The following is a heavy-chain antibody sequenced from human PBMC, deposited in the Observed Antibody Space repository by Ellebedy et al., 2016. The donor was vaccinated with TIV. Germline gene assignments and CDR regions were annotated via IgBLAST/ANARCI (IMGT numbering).Heavy chain of an antibody. D-gene: IGHD1-26*01. CDR3: ARGPGRYSGSYYRFDY. CDR1: GFTFSSYA. V-gene: IGHV1-69*01. J-gene: IGHJ4*02. CDR2: IIPIFGTA. Sequence: KISCAASGFTFSSYAISWVRQAPGQGLEWMGGIIPIFGTANYAQKFQGRVTITADESTSTAYMELSSLRSEDTAVYYCARGPGRYSGSYYRFDYWGQGTLVTVSS.